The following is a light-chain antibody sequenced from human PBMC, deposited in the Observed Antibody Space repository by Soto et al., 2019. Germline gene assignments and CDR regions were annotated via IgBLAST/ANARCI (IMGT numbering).Light chain of an antibody. CDR3: QQYGSSQGIT. CDR1: QSVISSS. Sequence: EIVLTQSPGTLSLSPGEIATLSFSASQSVISSSLAWYQQNPGQAPRLLIYGASSRATGIPDRFSGSGSGTDFTLTISRLEPEDFAVYYCQQYGSSQGITFGQGTRLEIK. J-gene: IGKJ5*01. CDR2: GAS. V-gene: IGKV3-20*01.